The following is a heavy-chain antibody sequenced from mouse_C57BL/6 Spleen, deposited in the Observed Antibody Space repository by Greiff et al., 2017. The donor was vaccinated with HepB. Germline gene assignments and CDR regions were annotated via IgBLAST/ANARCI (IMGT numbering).Heavy chain of an antibody. CDR1: GYTFTSYW. D-gene: IGHD1-1*01. V-gene: IGHV1-64*01. CDR2: IHPNSGST. J-gene: IGHJ3*01. CDR3: ARSGYGSSFEAY. Sequence: QVHVKQPGAELVKPGASVKLSCKASGYTFTSYWMHWVKQRPGQGLEWIGMIHPNSGSTNYNEKFKSKATLTVDKSSSTAYMQLSSLTSEDSAVYYCARSGYGSSFEAYWGQGTLVTVSA.